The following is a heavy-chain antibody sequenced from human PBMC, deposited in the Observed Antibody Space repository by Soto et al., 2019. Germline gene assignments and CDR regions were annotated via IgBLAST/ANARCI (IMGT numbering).Heavy chain of an antibody. D-gene: IGHD1-26*01. V-gene: IGHV1-69*06. Sequence: QVQLVQSGAEVKKPGSSVKVSCKTSGGTFSTYSIVWVRQAPGEGLEWMGGIIPIFGTANYAQKFQDRVKITADKSTKTAFMELSSLKSEDTAMYYCASSSGNNYGVGTNYYFDYWGKGTLVTVSS. J-gene: IGHJ4*02. CDR3: ASSSGNNYGVGTNYYFDY. CDR1: GGTFSTYS. CDR2: IIPIFGTA.